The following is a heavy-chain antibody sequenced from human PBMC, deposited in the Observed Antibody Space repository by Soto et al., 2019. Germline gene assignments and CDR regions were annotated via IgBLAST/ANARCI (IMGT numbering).Heavy chain of an antibody. J-gene: IGHJ6*03. CDR1: GGSISSGGYY. CDR3: ASTVFGVYSTISYYYYMDV. V-gene: IGHV4-31*03. Sequence: QVRLQESGPGLVKTSQTLSLTCTVSGGSISSGGYYWTWIRQLPGKGLEWIGHIHDSGSTYYSPSLESRIRLTVDTSKNQCSLNLSSVTAADTAIYYCASTVFGVYSTISYYYYMDVWGKGTTVTVSS. CDR2: IHDSGST. D-gene: IGHD3-3*01.